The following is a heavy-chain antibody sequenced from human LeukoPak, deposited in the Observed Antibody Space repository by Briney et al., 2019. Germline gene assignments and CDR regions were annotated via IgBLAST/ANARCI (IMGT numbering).Heavy chain of an antibody. V-gene: IGHV3-53*01. CDR3: ANSPRQNNFYDY. D-gene: IGHD2/OR15-2a*01. Sequence: PGGSLRLSCAVSGFTVGSNYMSWVRQAPGKGLEWVSTIYSGGSTYYADPMKGRFTISRDNSKNTLYLQMNSLRAEDTATYYCANSPRQNNFYDYWGQGTLVTVSS. CDR1: GFTVGSNY. J-gene: IGHJ4*02. CDR2: IYSGGST.